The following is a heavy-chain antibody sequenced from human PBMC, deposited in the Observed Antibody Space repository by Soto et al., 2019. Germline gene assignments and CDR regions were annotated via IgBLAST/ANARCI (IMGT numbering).Heavy chain of an antibody. J-gene: IGHJ5*02. Sequence: SVKVSCKASGATFSSYAISWVRQAPGQGLEWMGGIIPIFGTANYAQKFQGRVTITADESTSTAYMELSSLRSEDTAVYYCARNRVLYSSSSRGWYWFDPWGQGTLVTVSS. V-gene: IGHV1-69*13. CDR2: IIPIFGTA. D-gene: IGHD6-13*01. CDR3: ARNRVLYSSSSRGWYWFDP. CDR1: GATFSSYA.